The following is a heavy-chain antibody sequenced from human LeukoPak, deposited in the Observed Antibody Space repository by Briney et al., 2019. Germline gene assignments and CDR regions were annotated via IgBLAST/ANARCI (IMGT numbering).Heavy chain of an antibody. D-gene: IGHD6-13*01. CDR3: TRAPRFIAAAGMIGDY. Sequence: PGGSLRLSCAASGFTFSNAWMSWVRQAPGKGVEWVGFIRSKAYGGTTEYAASVKGRFTISRDDSKSIAYLQMNSLKTEDTAVYYCTRAPRFIAAAGMIGDYWGQGTLVTVSS. J-gene: IGHJ4*02. CDR2: IRSKAYGGTT. V-gene: IGHV3-49*04. CDR1: GFTFSNAW.